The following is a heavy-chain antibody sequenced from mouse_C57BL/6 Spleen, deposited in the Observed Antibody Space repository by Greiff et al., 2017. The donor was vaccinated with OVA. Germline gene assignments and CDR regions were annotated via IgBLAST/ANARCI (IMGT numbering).Heavy chain of an antibody. CDR3: TGYYGSNLWYFDV. J-gene: IGHJ1*03. CDR1: GFTFSSYA. Sequence: EVMLVESGEGLVKPGGSLKLSCAASGFTFSSYAMSWVRQTPEKRLEWVAYISSGGDYIYYADTVKGRFTISRDNARNTLYLQMSSLKSEDTAMYYGTGYYGSNLWYFDVWGTGTTVTVSS. CDR2: ISSGGDYI. V-gene: IGHV5-9-1*02. D-gene: IGHD1-1*01.